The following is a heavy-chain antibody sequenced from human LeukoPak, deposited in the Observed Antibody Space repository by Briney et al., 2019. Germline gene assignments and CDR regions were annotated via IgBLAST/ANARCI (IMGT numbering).Heavy chain of an antibody. J-gene: IGHJ5*02. Sequence: SVKVSCKASGGTFSSYAISWVRQAPGQGLEWIGGIIPIFGTANYAQKFQGRVTITADESTSTAYMELSSLRSEDTAVYYCARGPARISKGNWFDPWGQGTLVTVSS. D-gene: IGHD2-15*01. CDR1: GGTFSSYA. CDR2: IIPIFGTA. CDR3: ARGPARISKGNWFDP. V-gene: IGHV1-69*01.